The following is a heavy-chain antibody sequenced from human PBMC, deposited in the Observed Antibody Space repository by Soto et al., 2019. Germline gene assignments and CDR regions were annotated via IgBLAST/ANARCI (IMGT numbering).Heavy chain of an antibody. CDR2: IYPNDSDK. Sequence: ESLKISCKTSGYTLTTFWIGWVRQRPGKGLEWMGIIYPNDSDKRYNPSFQGQVTMSVDQSITTAYLQWSYLKASDTAMYYCARKPRYYNGMDVWGQGTTVTVSS. J-gene: IGHJ6*02. CDR3: ARKPRYYNGMDV. V-gene: IGHV5-51*01. CDR1: GYTLTTFW.